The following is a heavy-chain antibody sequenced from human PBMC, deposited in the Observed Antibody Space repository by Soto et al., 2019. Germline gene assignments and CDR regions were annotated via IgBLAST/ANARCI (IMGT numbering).Heavy chain of an antibody. CDR3: ARAHSDFGDYDWFDP. CDR1: GGSISYGGFF. Sequence: QVQLQESGPGLVKPSQTLSLTCTVSGGSISYGGFFWSWIRQHPGKGLEWVGYIYYSGRAHYNPSLEGRASISADTSKNQFSLRLTSVTAADTAVYYFARAHSDFGDYDWFDPWGQGTLVTVYS. J-gene: IGHJ5*02. V-gene: IGHV4-31*03. D-gene: IGHD4-17*01. CDR2: IYYSGRA.